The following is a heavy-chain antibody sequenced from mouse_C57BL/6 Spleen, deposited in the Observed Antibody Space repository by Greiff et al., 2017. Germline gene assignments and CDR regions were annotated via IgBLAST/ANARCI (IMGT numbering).Heavy chain of an antibody. J-gene: IGHJ2*01. Sequence: VQLKQPGAELVRPGSSVKLSCKASGYTFTSYWMDWVKQRPGQGLEWIGNIYPSDSETHYNPKFKDKATLTVDKSSSTAYMQLSSLTSEDSAVYSCARSSYYYGSLYYFDYWGQGTTLTVSS. D-gene: IGHD1-1*01. CDR1: GYTFTSYW. CDR2: IYPSDSET. V-gene: IGHV1-61*01. CDR3: ARSSYYYGSLYYFDY.